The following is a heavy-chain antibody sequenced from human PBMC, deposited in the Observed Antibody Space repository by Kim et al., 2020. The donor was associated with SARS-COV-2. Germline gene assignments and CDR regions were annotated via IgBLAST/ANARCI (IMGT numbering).Heavy chain of an antibody. D-gene: IGHD1-26*01. V-gene: IGHV1-24*01. Sequence: ASVKVSCKVSGYTLTELSMHWVRQAPGKGLEWMGGFDPEDGETIYAQKFQGRVTMTEDTSTDTAYMELSSLRSEDTAVYYCATAPYSGSYYQTDAFDIWGQGTMVTVSS. J-gene: IGHJ3*02. CDR3: ATAPYSGSYYQTDAFDI. CDR1: GYTLTELS. CDR2: FDPEDGET.